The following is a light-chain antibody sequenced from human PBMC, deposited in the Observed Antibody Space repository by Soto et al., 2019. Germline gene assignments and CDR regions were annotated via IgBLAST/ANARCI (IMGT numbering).Light chain of an antibody. CDR1: NMGSKS. Sequence: SYALTQPPSVSVAPGQTARVTCGGNNMGSKSVHWYQQKPGQAPVLVVYDDSARPSGIAERVSGSNSGNTATLTISRVEAGDEADYYCQVWDSSGHFVFGTGTKVTVL. CDR3: QVWDSSGHFV. V-gene: IGLV3-21*02. J-gene: IGLJ1*01. CDR2: DDS.